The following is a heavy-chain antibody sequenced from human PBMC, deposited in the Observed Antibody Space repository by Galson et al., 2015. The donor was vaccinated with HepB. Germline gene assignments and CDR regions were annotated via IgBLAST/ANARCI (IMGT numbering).Heavy chain of an antibody. V-gene: IGHV3-48*03. CDR2: ITSSGTTI. CDR1: GFTFSNYE. D-gene: IGHD2-8*01. J-gene: IGHJ4*02. CDR3: VRGVYYFDY. Sequence: SLRLSCAVYGFTFSNYEMHWVRQAPGKGLEWVAYITSSGTTISYADSVKGRFTISRDNAKNALYLQMNSLRAEDTALYYCVRGVYYFDYWGQGIMVTVSS.